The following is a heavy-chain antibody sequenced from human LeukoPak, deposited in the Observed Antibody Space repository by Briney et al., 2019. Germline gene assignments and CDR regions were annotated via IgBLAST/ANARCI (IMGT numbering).Heavy chain of an antibody. V-gene: IGHV3-21*01. Sequence: KTGGSLRLSCAASGFTFSSYAMHWVRQAPGKGLEWVSSISSSSSYIYYADSVKGRFTISRDNAKNSLYLQMNSLRAEDTAVYYCARPFTIFGVAQPFDPWGQGTLVTVSS. CDR2: ISSSSSYI. CDR1: GFTFSSYA. J-gene: IGHJ5*02. D-gene: IGHD3-3*01. CDR3: ARPFTIFGVAQPFDP.